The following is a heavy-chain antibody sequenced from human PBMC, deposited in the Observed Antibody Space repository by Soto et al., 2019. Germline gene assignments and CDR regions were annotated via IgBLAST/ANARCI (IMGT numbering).Heavy chain of an antibody. Sequence: QVQLQESGPGLVKPSQTLSLTCSVSGGSISSGGYYWSWIRQHPGKGLEWIAYIYYSGSTYYNPSLKGRVTISVDTSKNQFSLKLSSVTAADTAMYYCAREPCGGDCYGYYYHGMDVWGQGTTVTVSS. V-gene: IGHV4-31*03. CDR1: GGSISSGGYY. CDR2: IYYSGST. D-gene: IGHD2-21*02. J-gene: IGHJ6*02. CDR3: AREPCGGDCYGYYYHGMDV.